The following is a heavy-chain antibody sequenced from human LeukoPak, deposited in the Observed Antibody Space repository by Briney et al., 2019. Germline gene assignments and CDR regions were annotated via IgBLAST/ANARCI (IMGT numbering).Heavy chain of an antibody. CDR1: GFTFSSYA. Sequence: HPGGSLRLSCAASGFTFSSYAMHWVRQAPGKGLEWVAVISYDGSNKYYADSVKGRFTISRDNSKNTLYLQMNSLRAEDTAVYYCARAGDTAMVTPGDYWGQGTLVTVSS. J-gene: IGHJ4*02. CDR3: ARAGDTAMVTPGDY. V-gene: IGHV3-30*04. D-gene: IGHD5-18*01. CDR2: ISYDGSNK.